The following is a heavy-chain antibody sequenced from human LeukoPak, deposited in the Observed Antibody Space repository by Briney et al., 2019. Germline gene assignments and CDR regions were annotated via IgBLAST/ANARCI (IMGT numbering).Heavy chain of an antibody. Sequence: GGSLRLSCAASGFTFSSYWMHWVRQAPGKGLEWVSSISSSSSYIYYADSVKGRFTISRDNAKNSLYLQMNSLRAEDTAVYYCARDNQQLADYWGQGTLVTVSS. CDR2: ISSSSSYI. D-gene: IGHD6-13*01. V-gene: IGHV3-21*01. CDR1: GFTFSSYW. CDR3: ARDNQQLADY. J-gene: IGHJ4*02.